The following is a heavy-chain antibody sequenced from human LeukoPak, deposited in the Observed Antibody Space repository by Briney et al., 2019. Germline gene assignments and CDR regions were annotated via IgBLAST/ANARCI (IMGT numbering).Heavy chain of an antibody. CDR3: ARASRAADFDY. V-gene: IGHV3-23*01. CDR1: GFTFSSYA. Sequence: PGGSLRLSCADSGFTFSSYAMSWVRQAPGKGLEWVSAITGSGDSTYYADSVKGRFTISRDNAKNSLYLQMNSLRAEDTAVYYCARASRAADFDYWGQGTLVTVSS. CDR2: ITGSGDST. J-gene: IGHJ4*02.